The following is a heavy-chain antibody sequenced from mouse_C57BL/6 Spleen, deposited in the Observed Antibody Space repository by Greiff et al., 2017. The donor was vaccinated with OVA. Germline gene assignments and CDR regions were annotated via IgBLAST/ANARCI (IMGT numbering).Heavy chain of an antibody. CDR1: GYSITSGYY. V-gene: IGHV3-6*01. Sequence: EVKLQQSGPGLVKPSQSLSLTCSVTGYSITSGYYWNWIRQFPGNKLEWMGYISYDGSNNYNPSLKNRISITRDTSKNQFFLKLNSVTTEDTATYYCARSIYYDYDYWGQGTTLTVSS. J-gene: IGHJ2*01. CDR3: ARSIYYDYDY. CDR2: ISYDGSN. D-gene: IGHD2-4*01.